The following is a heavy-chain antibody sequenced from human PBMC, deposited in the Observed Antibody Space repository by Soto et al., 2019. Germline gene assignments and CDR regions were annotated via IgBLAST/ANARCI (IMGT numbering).Heavy chain of an antibody. CDR1: GGSISSYY. J-gene: IGHJ3*02. Sequence: SETLSLTCTVSGGSISSYYWSWIRQPPGKGLEWIGYIYYSGSTNYNPSLKSRVTISVDTSKNQFSLKLSSVTAADTAVYYCARVRDDSSGYDAFDIWGQGTMVTVSS. D-gene: IGHD3-22*01. V-gene: IGHV4-59*01. CDR2: IYYSGST. CDR3: ARVRDDSSGYDAFDI.